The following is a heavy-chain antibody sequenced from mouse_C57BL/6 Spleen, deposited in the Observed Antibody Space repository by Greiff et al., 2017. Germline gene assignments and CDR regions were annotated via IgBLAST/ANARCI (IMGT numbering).Heavy chain of an antibody. CDR1: GYTFTSYW. Sequence: QVQLQQPGAELVMPGASVKLSCKASGYTFTSYWMHWVKQRPGQGLEWIGEIDPSDSYTNYNQKFKGKSTLTVDKSSSTAYMQLSSLTSEDSAVYYCARILTGTDAMDYWGQGTSVTVAS. V-gene: IGHV1-69*01. CDR3: ARILTGTDAMDY. J-gene: IGHJ4*01. CDR2: IDPSDSYT. D-gene: IGHD4-1*01.